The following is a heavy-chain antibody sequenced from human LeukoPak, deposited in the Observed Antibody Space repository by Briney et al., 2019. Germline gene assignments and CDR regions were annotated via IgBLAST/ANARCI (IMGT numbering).Heavy chain of an antibody. CDR3: AKELYIVVGY. CDR1: GFTFSTYA. V-gene: IGHV3-23*01. J-gene: IGHJ4*02. D-gene: IGHD2-21*01. CDR2: IIGSGGST. Sequence: GGSLRLSCAASGFTFSTYAMTWVRQAPGKGLEWVSAIIGSGGSTYYADSVKGRFTISRDNAKNTLYLQMNSLRAEDTAVYYCAKELYIVVGYWGQGTLVTVSS.